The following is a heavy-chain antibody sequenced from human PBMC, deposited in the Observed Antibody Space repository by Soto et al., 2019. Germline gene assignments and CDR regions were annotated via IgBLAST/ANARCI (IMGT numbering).Heavy chain of an antibody. CDR3: ARESHDILTGPPWVWYFDL. V-gene: IGHV4-34*01. J-gene: IGHJ2*01. CDR2: INDRGSI. D-gene: IGHD3-9*01. Sequence: QVQLQQWGAGPLRPLETLSLTCGVSGGSFSGYYWAWIRQSPGKGLEWIGEINDRGSINYNPSLKSRVGISVDTSKNHYSLNPRSVTPADTAVYYCARESHDILTGPPWVWYFDLWGRGTLVTVSS. CDR1: GGSFSGYY.